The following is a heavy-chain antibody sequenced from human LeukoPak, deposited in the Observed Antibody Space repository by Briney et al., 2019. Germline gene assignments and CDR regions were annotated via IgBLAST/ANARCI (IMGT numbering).Heavy chain of an antibody. CDR2: IYTSGSP. V-gene: IGHV4-4*07. D-gene: IGHD6-6*01. Sequence: PSETLSLTCTVSGDSISSYYWSWIRQPAGKGLEWIGRIYTSGSPNYNPSLKSRVSMSVDTSKNQFSLRLSSVTAADTAVYYCARSAIAARFVRDLFDYWGQGTLVTVSS. CDR3: ARSAIAARFVRDLFDY. J-gene: IGHJ4*02. CDR1: GDSISSYY.